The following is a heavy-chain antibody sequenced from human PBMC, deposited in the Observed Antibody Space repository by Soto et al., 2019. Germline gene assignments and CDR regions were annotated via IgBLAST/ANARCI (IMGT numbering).Heavy chain of an antibody. CDR3: AAGFCSGGSCYGGAFDI. Sequence: PGGSLRLSCAASGFTFSSYAMSWVRQAPGKGLEWVSAISGSGGSTYYADSVKGRFTISRDNSKNTLYLQMNSLRAEDMAVYYCAAGFCSGGSCYGGAFDIWGQGTMVTVSS. CDR1: GFTFSSYA. CDR2: ISGSGGST. D-gene: IGHD2-15*01. V-gene: IGHV3-23*01. J-gene: IGHJ3*02.